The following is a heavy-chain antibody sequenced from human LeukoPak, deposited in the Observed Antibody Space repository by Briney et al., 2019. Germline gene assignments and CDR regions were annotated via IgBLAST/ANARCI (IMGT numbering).Heavy chain of an antibody. V-gene: IGHV3-23*01. Sequence: GGSLRLSCAASGFTFSSYAMSWVRQAPGKGLEWVSAISDSGGSTYDADSVKGRFTISRDNSKNTLYLQMNSLRAEDTAVYYCAKAPGVTIFGVAPFDYWGQGTLVTVSS. CDR3: AKAPGVTIFGVAPFDY. CDR2: ISDSGGST. CDR1: GFTFSSYA. J-gene: IGHJ4*02. D-gene: IGHD3-3*01.